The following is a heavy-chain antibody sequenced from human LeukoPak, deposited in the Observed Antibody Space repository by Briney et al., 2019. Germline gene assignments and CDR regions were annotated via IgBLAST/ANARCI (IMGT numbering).Heavy chain of an antibody. CDR1: GGSISSGGYY. CDR3: AREDPVAYCGGDCYGLFDY. CDR2: IYYSGST. J-gene: IGHJ4*02. Sequence: SETLSLTCTVSGGSISSGGYYWSWIRQHPGKGLEWIGYIYYSGSTYYNPSLKSRVTISVDTSKNQFSLKLSSVTAADTAVYYCAREDPVAYCGGDCYGLFDYWGQGTLVTVSS. D-gene: IGHD2-21*02. V-gene: IGHV4-31*03.